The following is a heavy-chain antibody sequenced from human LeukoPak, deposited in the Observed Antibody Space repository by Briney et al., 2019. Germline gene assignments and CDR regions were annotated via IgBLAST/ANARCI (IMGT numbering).Heavy chain of an antibody. CDR2: IYARDST. J-gene: IGHJ4*02. CDR3: ARVGVDSSGYYHLFDY. Sequence: SDTLTLICTVSGGPISGYYWIWIRQPAGKALEWIGRIYARDSTNYNPSLKSRVTMSVHTSKNQFSLKLTSVTAADTAVYYCARVGVDSSGYYHLFDYWGQGTLVTVSS. V-gene: IGHV4-4*07. D-gene: IGHD6-19*01. CDR1: GGPISGYY.